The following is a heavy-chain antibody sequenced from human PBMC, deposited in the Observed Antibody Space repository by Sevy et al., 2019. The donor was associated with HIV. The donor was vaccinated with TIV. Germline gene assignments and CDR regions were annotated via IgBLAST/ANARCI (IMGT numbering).Heavy chain of an antibody. CDR1: GGSISSYY. V-gene: IGHV4-59*01. CDR3: ARDRMTTGGGMDV. J-gene: IGHJ6*03. Sequence: SETLSLTCTVSGGSISSYYWSWIRQPPGMGLEWIGYIYYSGSTNYNPSLKSRVTISVDTSKNQFSLKLSSVTAADTAVYYCARDRMTTGGGMDVWGKGTTVTVSS. CDR2: IYYSGST. D-gene: IGHD4-17*01.